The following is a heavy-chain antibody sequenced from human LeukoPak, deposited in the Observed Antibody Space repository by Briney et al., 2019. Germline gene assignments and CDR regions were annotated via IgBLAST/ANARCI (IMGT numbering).Heavy chain of an antibody. J-gene: IGHJ4*02. D-gene: IGHD3-22*01. Sequence: GVSLRLSCAASGFTFSSYSFNWVRQAPGKGLEWVSSINTVSTYIYYADSVRGRFTISRDNAKDSLWLQMNSLRAEDSAVYYCARLRRNSDRSGFYYYYDYWGQGTLVTVSS. CDR1: GFTFSSYS. CDR3: ARLRRNSDRSGFYYYYDY. CDR2: INTVSTYI. V-gene: IGHV3-21*01.